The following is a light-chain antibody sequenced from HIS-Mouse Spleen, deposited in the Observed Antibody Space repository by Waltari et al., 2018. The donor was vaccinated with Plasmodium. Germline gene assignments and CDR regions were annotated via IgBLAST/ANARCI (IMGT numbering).Light chain of an antibody. J-gene: IGLJ2*01. CDR1: KIGSKN. V-gene: IGLV3-9*01. CDR2: RDR. CDR3: QVWDSSTVV. Sequence: SYELTQPLSVSVALGQTARITCGGNKIGSKNVHGYQQKPGQAPVLVIYRDRNRPSGIPERFSGSNSGNTATLTISRAQAGDEADYYCQVWDSSTVVFGGGTKLTVL.